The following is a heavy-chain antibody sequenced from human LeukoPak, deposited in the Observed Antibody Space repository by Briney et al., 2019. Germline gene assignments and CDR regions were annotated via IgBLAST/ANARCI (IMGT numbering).Heavy chain of an antibody. CDR2: INPNSGGT. CDR1: GYTFTGYY. D-gene: IGHD6-13*01. J-gene: IGHJ3*02. V-gene: IGHV1-2*02. CDR3: ARWAAAGPSYDAFDI. Sequence: ASVKVSCKASGYTFTGYYMHWVRQAPGQGLKWMGWINPNSGGTNYAQKFQGRVTMTRDTSISTAYMELSRLRSDDTAVYYCARWAAAGPSYDAFDIWGQGTMVTVSS.